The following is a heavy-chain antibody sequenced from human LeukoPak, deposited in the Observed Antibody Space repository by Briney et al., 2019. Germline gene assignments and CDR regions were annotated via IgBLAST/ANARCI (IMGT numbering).Heavy chain of an antibody. CDR3: ASDSSGYYGSLAY. D-gene: IGHD3-22*01. CDR1: SGSIGSFY. CDR2: IYYTGAT. Sequence: SETLSLTCTVSSGSIGSFYWSWIRLPPGKGLEWIGYIYYTGATYYNPSLKSRVTISVDTSKNQFSLKLSSVTAADTAVYYCASDSSGYYGSLAYWGQGTLVTVSS. J-gene: IGHJ4*02. V-gene: IGHV4-59*12.